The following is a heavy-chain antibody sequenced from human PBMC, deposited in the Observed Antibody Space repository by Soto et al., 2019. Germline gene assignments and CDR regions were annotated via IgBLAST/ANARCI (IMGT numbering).Heavy chain of an antibody. J-gene: IGHJ4*02. CDR3: ARHPDYDILTGFDY. D-gene: IGHD3-9*01. CDR1: GGSISSYY. CDR2: IYYSGST. V-gene: IGHV4-59*08. Sequence: QVQLQESGPGLVKPSETLSLTCTVSGGSISSYYWSWIRQPPGKGLEWIGYIYYSGSTNYNPSLKSRVTISVDTSKNPFSLKLSSVTAADTAVYYCARHPDYDILTGFDYWGQGTLVTVSS.